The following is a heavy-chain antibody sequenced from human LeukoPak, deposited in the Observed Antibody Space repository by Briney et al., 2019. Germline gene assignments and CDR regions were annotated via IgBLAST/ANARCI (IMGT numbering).Heavy chain of an antibody. V-gene: IGHV4-34*01. J-gene: IGHJ5*02. CDR3: ARGNPVLRFLEWYHPGVWFDP. CDR2: INHSGST. CDR1: GGSFSGYY. D-gene: IGHD3-3*01. Sequence: PSETLSLTCAVYGGSFSGYYWSWIRQPPGKGLEWIGEINHSGSTNYNPSLKSRVTISVDTSKNQFSLKLSSVTAADTAVYYCARGNPVLRFLEWYHPGVWFDPWGQGTLVTVSS.